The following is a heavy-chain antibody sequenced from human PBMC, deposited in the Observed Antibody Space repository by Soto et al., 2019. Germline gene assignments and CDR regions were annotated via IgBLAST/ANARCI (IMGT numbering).Heavy chain of an antibody. Sequence: SETLSLTCTVSGGSISSYYWSWIRQPPGKGLEWIGYIYYSGSTNYNPSLKSRVTISVDTSKNQFSLKQSSVTAADTAEYYCTRDIYYGSGSYYINWFDPWGQGTLVTVS. D-gene: IGHD3-10*01. CDR2: IYYSGST. V-gene: IGHV4-59*01. J-gene: IGHJ5*02. CDR3: TRDIYYGSGSYYINWFDP. CDR1: GGSISSYY.